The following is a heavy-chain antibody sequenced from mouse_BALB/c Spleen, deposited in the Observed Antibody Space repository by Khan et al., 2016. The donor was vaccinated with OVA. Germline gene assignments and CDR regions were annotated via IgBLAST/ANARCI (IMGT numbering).Heavy chain of an antibody. D-gene: IGHD1-1*01. J-gene: IGHJ3*01. CDR2: IYPGSGST. Sequence: QVQLQQSGPELVKPGTSVKMSCKASGYTFTDYVISWVKQRTGQGLEWIGEIYPGSGSTYYNGKFKGRATLTADKSSNTAYMQLSSLTSEDCAVYFCARSYDGAWFAYWGQGTLVTVSA. CDR1: GYTFTDYV. V-gene: IGHV1-77*01. CDR3: ARSYDGAWFAY.